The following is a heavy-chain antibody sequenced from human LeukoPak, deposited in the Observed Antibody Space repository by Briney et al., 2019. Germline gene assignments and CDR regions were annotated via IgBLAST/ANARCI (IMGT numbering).Heavy chain of an antibody. Sequence: AGGSLRLSCAASGFAFSSYSMNWVRQAPGKGLEWVSYISNSSSTIYYADSVKGRFTISRDNAKNSLYLQMNSLRAEDTAVYYCARGRNYYYMDVWGKGTTVTVSS. CDR2: ISNSSSTI. J-gene: IGHJ6*03. CDR3: ARGRNYYYMDV. CDR1: GFAFSSYS. V-gene: IGHV3-48*01.